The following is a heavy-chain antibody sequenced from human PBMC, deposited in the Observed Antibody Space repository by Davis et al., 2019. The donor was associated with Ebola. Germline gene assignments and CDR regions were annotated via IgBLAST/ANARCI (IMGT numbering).Heavy chain of an antibody. V-gene: IGHV3-23*01. D-gene: IGHD6-19*01. CDR1: GFTFSSFP. Sequence: GESLKISCVASGFTFSSFPMSWIRLAPGKGLEWVSGISDTGGLTDYADSVKGRFTISRDNSKNTLYLQMNSLRAEDTAVYYCAKDRAAVADWYFDLWGRGTLVTVSS. CDR2: ISDTGGLT. CDR3: AKDRAAVADWYFDL. J-gene: IGHJ2*01.